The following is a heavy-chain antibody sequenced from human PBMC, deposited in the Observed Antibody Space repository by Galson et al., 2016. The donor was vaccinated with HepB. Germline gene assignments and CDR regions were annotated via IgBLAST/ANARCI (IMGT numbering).Heavy chain of an antibody. CDR2: ISSSSSTI. CDR3: AGLLVPAASYYPYYGMDV. V-gene: IGHV3-48*01. CDR1: GFSFSTYN. D-gene: IGHD2-2*01. J-gene: IGHJ6*02. Sequence: SLRLSCAASGFSFSTYNMNWVRQAPGKGLEWVSYISSSSSTIYYADSVKGRFTISRDNAKNSLYLQMNSLGAEDTAVYYCAGLLVPAASYYPYYGMDVWGQGTTVTVSS.